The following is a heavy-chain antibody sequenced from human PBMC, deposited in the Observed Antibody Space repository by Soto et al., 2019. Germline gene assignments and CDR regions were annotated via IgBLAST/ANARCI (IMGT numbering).Heavy chain of an antibody. J-gene: IGHJ6*02. CDR2: IWYDGSNK. V-gene: IGHV3-33*01. CDR1: GFTFSNYG. Sequence: GGSLRLCCAASGFTFSNYGMHWVRQAPGKGLEWVAVIWYDGSNKYYADSVKGRFTISRDNSKNTLYLQMNSLRAEDTAVYYCARDPYCSSTSCYNSGMDVWGQGTTVTVSS. CDR3: ARDPYCSSTSCYNSGMDV. D-gene: IGHD2-2*02.